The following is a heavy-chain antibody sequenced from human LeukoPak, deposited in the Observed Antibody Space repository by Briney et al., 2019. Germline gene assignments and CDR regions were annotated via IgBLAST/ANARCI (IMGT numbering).Heavy chain of an antibody. CDR1: GYSISSGYY. CDR3: ARDPYDFWSGSFLQSPLY. V-gene: IGHV4-38-2*02. J-gene: IGHJ4*02. CDR2: MYHRGNT. D-gene: IGHD3-3*01. Sequence: SETLSLTCTVSGYSISSGYYWGWIRQPPGKGLEWIGSMYHRGNTYNNPSLKSRVTISVDTSKNQFSLKLSSVTAADTAVYYCARDPYDFWSGSFLQSPLYWGQGTLVTVSS.